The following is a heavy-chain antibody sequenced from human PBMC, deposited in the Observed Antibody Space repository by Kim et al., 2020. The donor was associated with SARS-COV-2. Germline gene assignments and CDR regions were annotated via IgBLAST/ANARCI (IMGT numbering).Heavy chain of an antibody. CDR3: ARGQYSSSWYGTHNWFDP. V-gene: IGHV4-34*01. D-gene: IGHD6-13*01. J-gene: IGHJ5*02. Sequence: KSRVTISEDTSQNRFSLKLSSVTAADTAVYYCARGQYSSSWYGTHNWFDPWGQGTLVTVSS.